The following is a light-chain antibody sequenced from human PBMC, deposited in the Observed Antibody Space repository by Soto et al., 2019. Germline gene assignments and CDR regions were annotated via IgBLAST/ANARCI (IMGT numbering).Light chain of an antibody. CDR2: DVS. V-gene: IGLV2-14*01. J-gene: IGLJ1*01. CDR1: SSDVGGSNY. Sequence: QSALTQPASVSGSPGQSITISCTGTSSDVGGSNYVSWYQQHPGKAPKLMIYDVSYRPSGVSNRFSGSKSGNTASLTISGLQAEDEADYYCTSYTSSSTLYVFGTGNKLTVL. CDR3: TSYTSSSTLYV.